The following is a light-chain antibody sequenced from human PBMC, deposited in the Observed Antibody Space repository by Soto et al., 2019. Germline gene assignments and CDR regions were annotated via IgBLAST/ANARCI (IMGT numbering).Light chain of an antibody. CDR2: RTS. J-gene: IGKJ5*01. CDR3: QQYGSSITIT. CDR1: QSVSTTD. V-gene: IGKV3-20*01. Sequence: EIVLTQSPGTLSLSPGERATLSCRASQSVSTTDFAWYQQKPGQAPRLLIYRTSTRATGIPDRFSGSGSGTDFTLTISSLEPEDFAVYYCQQYGSSITITFGQGTRLEMK.